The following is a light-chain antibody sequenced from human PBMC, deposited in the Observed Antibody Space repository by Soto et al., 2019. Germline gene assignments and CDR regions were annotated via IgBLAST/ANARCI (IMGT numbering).Light chain of an antibody. V-gene: IGLV2-14*01. J-gene: IGLJ3*02. Sequence: QSALSQPASVSGSLGQSITISCTGTSSDVGGYNYVSWYQQHPGKAPKLMIYDVSNRPSGVSNRFSGSKSGNTASLTISGLQAEDEADYYCSSYTSSSTPWVFGGGTKVTVL. CDR3: SSYTSSSTPWV. CDR1: SSDVGGYNY. CDR2: DVS.